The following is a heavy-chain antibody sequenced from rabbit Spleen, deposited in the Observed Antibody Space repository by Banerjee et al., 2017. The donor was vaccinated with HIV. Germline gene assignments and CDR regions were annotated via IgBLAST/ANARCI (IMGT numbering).Heavy chain of an antibody. Sequence: QLKESGGGLVQPGGSLKLSCKASGFTLSSYYMNWVRQAPGKGLEWIGYIDPVFGITYYASWVNGRFSISRENAQNTVFLQMTSLTAADTATYFCARDLAGVIGWNFGWWSPGTLVTVS. J-gene: IGHJ6*01. D-gene: IGHD4-1*01. CDR1: GFTLSSYY. CDR2: IDPVFGIT. V-gene: IGHV1S7*01. CDR3: ARDLAGVIGWNFGW.